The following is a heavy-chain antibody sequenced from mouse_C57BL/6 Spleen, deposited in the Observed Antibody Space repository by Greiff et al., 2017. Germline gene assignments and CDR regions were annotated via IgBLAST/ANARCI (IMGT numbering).Heavy chain of an antibody. CDR1: GFTFSDYG. Sequence: EVMLVESGGGLVKPGGSLKLSCAASGFTFSDYGMHWVRQAPEKGLEWVAYISSGSSTIYYADTVKGRFTISRDNAKNTLFLQMTSLRSEDTAMYYCARPSLYGSSYDYYAMDDWGQGTSVTVSS. CDR2: ISSGSSTI. CDR3: ARPSLYGSSYDYYAMDD. D-gene: IGHD1-1*01. J-gene: IGHJ4*01. V-gene: IGHV5-17*01.